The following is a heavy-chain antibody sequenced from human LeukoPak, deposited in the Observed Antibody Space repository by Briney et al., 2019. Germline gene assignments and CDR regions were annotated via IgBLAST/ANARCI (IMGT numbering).Heavy chain of an antibody. V-gene: IGHV4-34*01. CDR2: INHSGST. D-gene: IGHD1-20*01. CDR3: ALGAHNWNVAGARSFYYYFYMDG. Sequence: PSETLSLTCAVYGGSFSGYYWSWIRQPPGKGLEWIWEINHSGSTNYNPSLKRRVTISVDTSQNQFSMMLSTVTDADTAVYYSALGAHNWNVAGARSFYYYFYMDGWGKGTTVTVS. J-gene: IGHJ6*03. CDR1: GGSFSGYY.